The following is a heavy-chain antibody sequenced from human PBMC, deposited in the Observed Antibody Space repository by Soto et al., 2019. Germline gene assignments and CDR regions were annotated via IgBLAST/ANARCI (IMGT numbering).Heavy chain of an antibody. J-gene: IGHJ5*02. V-gene: IGHV4-59*01. CDR2: IYYSGST. CDR3: AGACNDFWRGYYFMFSNPRGNWFDP. D-gene: IGHD3-3*01. CDR1: GCSISSYY. Sequence: SETLSLTCTVSGCSISSYYWSWIRQPPGKGLEWIGYIYYSGSTNYNPSLKSRVTISVDTSKNQFSLKLSSVTAAEAAVYYCAGACNDFWRGYYFMFSNPRGNWFDPWGQGNLVTVSS.